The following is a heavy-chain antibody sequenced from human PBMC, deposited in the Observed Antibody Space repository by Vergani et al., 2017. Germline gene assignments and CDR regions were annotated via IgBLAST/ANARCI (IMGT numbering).Heavy chain of an antibody. CDR3: AKDANEWQIIRGDLDH. CDR2: ISNTGHGT. J-gene: IGHJ4*02. CDR1: GFGFSTHT. V-gene: IGHV3-23*01. Sequence: EVQLLESGGGLVQPGGSLRLSCAASGFGFSTHTMTWVRQAPGKGLEWVTFISNTGHGTLYADAVKGRFTVSRDNSKNTVYLQMNSLRVEDTAVYFCAKDANEWQIIRGDLDHWGQGTLVTVSS. D-gene: IGHD1-26*01.